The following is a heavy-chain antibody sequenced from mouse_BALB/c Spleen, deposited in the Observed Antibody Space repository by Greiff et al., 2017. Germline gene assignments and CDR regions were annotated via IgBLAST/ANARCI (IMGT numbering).Heavy chain of an antibody. CDR2: ISSGGSYT. V-gene: IGHV5-6*01. CDR1: GFTFSSYG. Sequence: VQLKESGGDLVKPGGSLKLSCAASGFTFSSYGMSWVRQTPDKRLEWVATISSGGSYTYYPDSVKGRFTISRDNAKNTLYLQMSSLKSEDTAMYYCARRNWDEGYFDVWGAGTTVTVSS. J-gene: IGHJ1*01. CDR3: ARRNWDEGYFDV. D-gene: IGHD4-1*01.